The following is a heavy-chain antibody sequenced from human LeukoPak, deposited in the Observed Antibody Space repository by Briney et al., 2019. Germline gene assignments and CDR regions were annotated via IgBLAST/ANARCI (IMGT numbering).Heavy chain of an antibody. CDR3: AMEGESSGPDFDY. V-gene: IGHV3-72*01. D-gene: IGHD3-22*01. CDR1: VFTFSDYY. J-gene: IGHJ4*02. Sequence: QPGGSLRLSCAGSVFTFSDYYINWVRQAPGKGLEWVGRTRNKANSYTPDYAASVKGRFTISRDESKNSPYLQMNSLKTEDTAVYYCAMEGESSGPDFDYWGQGTLVTVSS. CDR2: TRNKANSYTP.